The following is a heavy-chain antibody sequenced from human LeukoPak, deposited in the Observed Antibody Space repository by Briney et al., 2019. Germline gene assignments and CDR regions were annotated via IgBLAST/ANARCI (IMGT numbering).Heavy chain of an antibody. CDR2: IDPSDSYT. V-gene: IGHV5-10-1*01. J-gene: IGHJ5*02. Sequence: GESLKISCKGSGYSFTSYWITWVRQMPGKGLEWMGRIDPSDSYTNSSPSFQGHVTISADKSISTAYLQCSSLKTSDTAMYYCARGHSSGWMAWFDPWGQGTLVTVSS. CDR1: GYSFTSYW. CDR3: ARGHSSGWMAWFDP. D-gene: IGHD6-19*01.